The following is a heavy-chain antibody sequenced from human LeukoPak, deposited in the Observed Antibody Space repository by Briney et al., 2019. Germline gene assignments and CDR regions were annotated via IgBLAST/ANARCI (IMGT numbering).Heavy chain of an antibody. V-gene: IGHV1-18*01. D-gene: IGHD3-22*01. CDR2: ISAYNGNT. Sequence: ASVKVSCKASGYTFTSYGISWVRQAPGQRLEWMGWISAYNGNTNYAQKLQGRVAMTTDTSTSTAYMELRSLRSDDTAVYYCARDYESGYYDSSGYYDDYWGQGTLVTVSS. CDR1: GYTFTSYG. CDR3: ARDYESGYYDSSGYYDDY. J-gene: IGHJ4*02.